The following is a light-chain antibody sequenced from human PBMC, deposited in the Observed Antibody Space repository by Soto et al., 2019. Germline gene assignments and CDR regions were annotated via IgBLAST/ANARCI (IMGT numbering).Light chain of an antibody. V-gene: IGKV1-39*01. J-gene: IGKJ1*01. CDR2: AAS. CDR1: QSIYNY. Sequence: DIQITQSPSSLSASVGDRVTITCRASQSIYNYLNWYQQKPGKAPKLMIYAASRLQSGVPSRFSGSVSGTDGTLTISSLKTEDGSTYDGQQANSFPLTFGQGTKVDIK. CDR3: QQANSFPLT.